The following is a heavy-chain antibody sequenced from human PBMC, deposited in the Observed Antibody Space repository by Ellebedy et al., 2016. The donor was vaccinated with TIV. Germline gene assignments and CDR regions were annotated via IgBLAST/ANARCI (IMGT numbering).Heavy chain of an antibody. D-gene: IGHD6-13*01. Sequence: PGGSLRLSCAASGFAFSSYGMHWVRQAPGKGLEWVAFIRYEGSNTYYADSVKGRFTISRDNVRNTLYVQMNSLRAEDTAAYYCAKDEQQMVRTPSFYYYGMDVWGQGTTVTVSS. CDR3: AKDEQQMVRTPSFYYYGMDV. CDR2: IRYEGSNT. J-gene: IGHJ6*02. V-gene: IGHV3-30*02. CDR1: GFAFSSYG.